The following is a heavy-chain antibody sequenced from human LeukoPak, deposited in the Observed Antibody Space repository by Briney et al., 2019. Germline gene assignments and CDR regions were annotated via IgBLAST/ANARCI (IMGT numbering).Heavy chain of an antibody. CDR3: ARDEGSYAFDY. Sequence: PSETLSLTCSVSGGSISGYYWSWIRQPPGKGPECIGYIYYSGNTNYNPSLKSRVTISVDTSKNQFSLKLRSVTAADTAVYFCARDEGSYAFDYWDQGILVTVSS. CDR1: GGSISGYY. J-gene: IGHJ4*02. CDR2: IYYSGNT. V-gene: IGHV4-59*01. D-gene: IGHD1-26*01.